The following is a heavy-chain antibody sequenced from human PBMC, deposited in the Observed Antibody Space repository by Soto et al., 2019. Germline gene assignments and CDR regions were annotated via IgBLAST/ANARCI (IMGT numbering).Heavy chain of an antibody. D-gene: IGHD3-22*01. CDR2: IYYSGST. J-gene: IGHJ3*02. V-gene: IGHV4-31*03. CDR1: GGSISSGGYY. CDR3: ARDGGTLYYYDSSGYYPGAFDI. Sequence: SETLSLTCTVSGGSISSGGYYWSWIRQHPGKGLEWIGYIYYSGSTYYNPSLKSRVTISVDTSKNQFSLKLSSVTAADTAVYYCARDGGTLYYYDSSGYYPGAFDIWGQGTMVTVSS.